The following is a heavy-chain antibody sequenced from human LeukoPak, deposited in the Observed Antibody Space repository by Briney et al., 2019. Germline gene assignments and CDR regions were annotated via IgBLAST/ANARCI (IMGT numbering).Heavy chain of an antibody. D-gene: IGHD3-3*01. V-gene: IGHV3-30-3*01. Sequence: GGSLRLSCAASGFLFSSYAVFWVRQAPDKGLEWVAVMSFDSSKKYYADSLRGRFTISRDNSKNTLYLEMNSLTTDDTALYYCATESDWGQGTLVTVSS. CDR3: ATESD. J-gene: IGHJ4*02. CDR1: GFLFSSYA. CDR2: MSFDSSKK.